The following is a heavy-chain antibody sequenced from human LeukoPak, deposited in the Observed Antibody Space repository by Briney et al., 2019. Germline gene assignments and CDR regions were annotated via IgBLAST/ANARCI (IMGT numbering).Heavy chain of an antibody. Sequence: GGSLRLSRAASGFTFSSYAMHWVRQAPGRGLEWVALISYDGSNENYADSVKGRFTISRDNSKNTLYLQMNSLRAEDTAVYYCVRGYSHGSATFDFWGQGTLVTVSS. CDR3: VRGYSHGSATFDF. D-gene: IGHD5-18*01. V-gene: IGHV3-30*04. J-gene: IGHJ4*02. CDR1: GFTFSSYA. CDR2: ISYDGSNE.